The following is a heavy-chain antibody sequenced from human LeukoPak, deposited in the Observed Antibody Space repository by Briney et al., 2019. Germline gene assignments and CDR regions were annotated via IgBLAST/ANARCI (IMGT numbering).Heavy chain of an antibody. D-gene: IGHD6-13*01. J-gene: IGHJ5*02. V-gene: IGHV4-34*01. Sequence: KASETLSLTCAVYGGSFSGYYWSWIRQPPGKGLEWIGEINHSGSTNYNPSLKSRVTISVDTSKNQFSLKLSSVTAADTAVYYCASGGGSTAYNWFDPWGQGTLVTVSS. CDR2: INHSGST. CDR3: ASGGGSTAYNWFDP. CDR1: GGSFSGYY.